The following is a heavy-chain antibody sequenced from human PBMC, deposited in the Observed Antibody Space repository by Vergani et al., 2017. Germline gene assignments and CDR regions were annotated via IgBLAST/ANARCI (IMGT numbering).Heavy chain of an antibody. Sequence: EVQLVESGGGLVKPGGSLRLSCAASGFTLSNAWMSWVRQAPGKGLEWVGRIKSKTDGGTTDYAAPVKGRFTISRDDSKNTLYLQMNSLKTEDTAVYYFTTSNVDDTTPQNFYFWSGYDGPPGRTYDYYCYMDVWGKGTTVTVSS. CDR3: TTSNVDDTTPQNFYFWSGYDGPPGRTYDYYCYMDV. D-gene: IGHD3-3*01. CDR1: GFTLSNAW. V-gene: IGHV3-15*01. CDR2: IKSKTDGGTT. J-gene: IGHJ6*03.